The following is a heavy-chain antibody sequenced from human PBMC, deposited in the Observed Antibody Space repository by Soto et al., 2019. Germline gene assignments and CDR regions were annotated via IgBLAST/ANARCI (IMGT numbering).Heavy chain of an antibody. CDR3: ARRVAAAGIFHYYYMDV. V-gene: IGHV5-51*01. CDR1: GYSFTSYW. Sequence: GESLKISCKGSGYSFTSYWIGWVRQMPGKGLEWMGIIYPGDSDTRYSPSFQGQVTISADKSTSTAYLQWSSLKASDTAMYYCARRVAAAGIFHYYYMDVWGKGTTVTVSS. D-gene: IGHD6-13*01. CDR2: IYPGDSDT. J-gene: IGHJ6*03.